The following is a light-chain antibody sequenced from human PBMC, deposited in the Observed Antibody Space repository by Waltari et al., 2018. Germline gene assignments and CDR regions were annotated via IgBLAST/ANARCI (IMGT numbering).Light chain of an antibody. J-gene: IGKJ1*01. CDR2: GAS. Sequence: EMGLTQSPGTLSLSPGERATLSCRASQSVGRTLAWYQQKPGQAPRLLIYGASSRATDIPDRFSGSGSGTDFSLTINRLEPEDFAVYFCQHYVRLPATFGQGTKVEIK. CDR1: QSVGRT. V-gene: IGKV3-20*01. CDR3: QHYVRLPAT.